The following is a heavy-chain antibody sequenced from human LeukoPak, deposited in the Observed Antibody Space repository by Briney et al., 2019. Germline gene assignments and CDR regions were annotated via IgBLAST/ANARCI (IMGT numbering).Heavy chain of an antibody. D-gene: IGHD2-15*01. CDR2: ISGSGGST. CDR1: GLTFSSYA. CDR3: AKDSIVVVVAATYFDY. Sequence: GGSLRLSCAASGLTFSSYAMSWVRQAPGKGLEWVSAISGSGGSTYYADSVKGRFTISRDNPKNTLYLQMNSLRAEDTAVYYCAKDSIVVVVAATYFDYWGQGTLVTVSS. V-gene: IGHV3-23*01. J-gene: IGHJ4*02.